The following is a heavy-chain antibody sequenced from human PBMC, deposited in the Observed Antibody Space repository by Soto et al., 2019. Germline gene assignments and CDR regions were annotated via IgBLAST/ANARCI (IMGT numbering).Heavy chain of an antibody. CDR3: ARGPTLKYGGNYYYFDY. V-gene: IGHV4-34*01. CDR1: GGSFSGYY. CDR2: INHSGST. D-gene: IGHD3-22*01. Sequence: QVQLQQWGAGLLKPSETLSLTCAVYGGSFSGYYWSWIRQPPGKGLEWIGEINHSGSTNYNPSLKSRVTISVDTSTTQFSLKLSYVTAADTALYYCARGPTLKYGGNYYYFDYWGQGTLVTVSS. J-gene: IGHJ4*02.